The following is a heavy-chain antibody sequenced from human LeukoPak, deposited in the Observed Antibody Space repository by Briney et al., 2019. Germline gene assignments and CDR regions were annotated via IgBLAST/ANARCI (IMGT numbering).Heavy chain of an antibody. CDR2: ITASSVYI. J-gene: IGHJ4*02. V-gene: IGHV3-21*01. CDR1: GFTFNTYT. D-gene: IGHD3-10*01. CDR3: ARDDSASAGIEY. Sequence: GGSLRLSCEVSGFTFNTYTMSWVRQAPGKGLEWVSSITASSVYIYYLGSVKGRFTISRDNAKNSLYLQMNSLRAEDTAVYYCARDDSASAGIEYWGQGTLVTVSS.